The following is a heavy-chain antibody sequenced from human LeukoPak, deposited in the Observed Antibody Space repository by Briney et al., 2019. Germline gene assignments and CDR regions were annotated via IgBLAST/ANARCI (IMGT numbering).Heavy chain of an antibody. V-gene: IGHV3-30-3*01. Sequence: GRSLRLSCAASGFTFSSYAMHWVRQALGKGLEWVAVISYDGSNKYYADSVKGRFTISRDNSKNTLYLQMNSLRAEDTAVYYCASEAPYLDIYYSSSFADYWGQGTLVTVSS. CDR2: ISYDGSNK. D-gene: IGHD6-13*01. CDR1: GFTFSSYA. CDR3: ASEAPYLDIYYSSSFADY. J-gene: IGHJ4*02.